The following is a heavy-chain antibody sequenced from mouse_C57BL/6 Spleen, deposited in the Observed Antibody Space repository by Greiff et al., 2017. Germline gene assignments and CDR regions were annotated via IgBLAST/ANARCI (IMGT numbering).Heavy chain of an antibody. V-gene: IGHV1-66*01. J-gene: IGHJ2*01. CDR3: AIYYSNYLDY. CDR1: GYSFTSYY. Sequence: QVQLQQSGPELVKPGASVKISCKASGYSFTSYYIHWVKQRPGQGLEWIGWIYPGSGNTKYNEKFKGKATLTADTSSSTAYMQLSSLTAEDSAVYYCAIYYSNYLDYWGQGTTLTVSS. D-gene: IGHD2-5*01. CDR2: IYPGSGNT.